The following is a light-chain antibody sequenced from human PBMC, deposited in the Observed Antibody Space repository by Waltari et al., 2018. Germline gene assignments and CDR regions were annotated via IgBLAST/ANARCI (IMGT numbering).Light chain of an antibody. Sequence: QSALTQPVSVSGSPGESTTIPCLGSRSHVGTYYLVFWSQQYPGKAPKLMIYEVTKRPSGVSNRFSGSKSGNTASLTISGLQAEDEADYYCCSYAGSTTCVVFGGGTNLAVL. CDR2: EVT. CDR1: RSHVGTYYL. V-gene: IGLV2-23*02. CDR3: CSYAGSTTCVV. J-gene: IGLJ2*01.